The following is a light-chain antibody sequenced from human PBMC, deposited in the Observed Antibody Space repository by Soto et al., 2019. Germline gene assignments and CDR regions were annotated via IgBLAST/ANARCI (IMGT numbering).Light chain of an antibody. CDR1: QSVSSSY. CDR3: QQYRSSPFT. CDR2: AAS. J-gene: IGKJ4*01. V-gene: IGKV3-20*01. Sequence: EIVLTQSPGTLSLSPGERATLSCRASQSVSSSYLAWYQQKPGQAPRLLIYAASSRATGIPDRFSGSGSGTDFTLTISRLEPEDFAVYYCQQYRSSPFTFGGGTKVDIK.